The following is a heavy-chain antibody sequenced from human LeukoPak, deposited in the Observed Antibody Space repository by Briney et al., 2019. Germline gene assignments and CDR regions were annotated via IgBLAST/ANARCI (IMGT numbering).Heavy chain of an antibody. Sequence: PSETLSLTCTVSGGSISSSSYYWGWIRQPPGKGLEWIGEINHSGSTNYNPSLKSRVTISVDTSKNQFSLKLSSVTAADTAVYYCARRFVLLWFGELLTDWFDPWGQGTLVTVSS. CDR2: INHSGST. V-gene: IGHV4-39*07. CDR1: GGSISSSSYY. D-gene: IGHD3-10*01. CDR3: ARRFVLLWFGELLTDWFDP. J-gene: IGHJ5*02.